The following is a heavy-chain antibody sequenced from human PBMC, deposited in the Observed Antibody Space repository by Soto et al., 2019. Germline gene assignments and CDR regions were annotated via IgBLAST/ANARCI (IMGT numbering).Heavy chain of an antibody. CDR1: GFTFSSYW. J-gene: IGHJ4*02. CDR3: ARAVAGTPTHSLTFDY. CDR2: IKQDGSEK. Sequence: GGSLRLSCAASGFTFSSYWMSWVRQAPGKGLKWVANIKQDGSEKYYVDSVKGRFTISRDNAKNSLYLQMNSLRAEDTAVYYCARAVAGTPTHSLTFDYWGQGTLVTVSS. V-gene: IGHV3-7*01. D-gene: IGHD6-19*01.